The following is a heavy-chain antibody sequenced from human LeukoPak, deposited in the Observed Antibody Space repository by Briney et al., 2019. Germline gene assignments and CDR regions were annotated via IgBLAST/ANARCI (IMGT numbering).Heavy chain of an antibody. V-gene: IGHV4-61*02. CDR2: IYTSGST. CDR1: GYPVSSGSYY. D-gene: IGHD3-3*01. CDR3: ARDVGYDFWSGYTYYFDY. J-gene: IGHJ4*02. Sequence: SETLSLTCTVSGYPVSSGSYYWSWIRQPAGKGLEWIGRIYTSGSTNYNPSLKSRVTISVDTSKNQFSLKLSSVTAADTAVYYCARDVGYDFWSGYTYYFDYWGQGTLVTVSS.